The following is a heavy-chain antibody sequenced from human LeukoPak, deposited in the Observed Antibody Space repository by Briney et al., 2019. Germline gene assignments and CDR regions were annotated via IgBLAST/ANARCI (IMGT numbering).Heavy chain of an antibody. V-gene: IGHV3-53*01. CDR3: TTRSGSYYY. J-gene: IGHJ4*02. Sequence: GGSLRLSCAASGFTFSSYSIRWVRQAPGKGLEWDSVTHSGDDTYYADSVKGRFTISRDSSKNTLYLQLNSLRAEDTAVYYCTTRSGSYYYWGQGTLVTVSS. CDR2: THSGDDT. CDR1: GFTFSSYS. D-gene: IGHD1-26*01.